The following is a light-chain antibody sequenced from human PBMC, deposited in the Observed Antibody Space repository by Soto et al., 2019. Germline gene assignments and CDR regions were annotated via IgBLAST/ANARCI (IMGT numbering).Light chain of an antibody. V-gene: IGKV3-11*01. Sequence: EIVLTQSPATLSLSPGERATLSCRASQSVRTYLAWYQQKPGQAPRLLIYDVSSRATGIPARFIGSGSGTDFTLTISSLEPEDFEVYYCQQRSNWPPTWTVGQGTKVEIK. CDR3: QQRSNWPPTWT. CDR1: QSVRTY. J-gene: IGKJ1*01. CDR2: DVS.